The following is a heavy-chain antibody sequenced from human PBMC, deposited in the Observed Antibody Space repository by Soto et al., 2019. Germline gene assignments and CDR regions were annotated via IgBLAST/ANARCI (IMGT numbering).Heavy chain of an antibody. J-gene: IGHJ6*02. V-gene: IGHV4-31*03. CDR3: ARDPTDIGYCSGGSCGDGMDV. Sequence: PXETLSLTCTVSGVSISSGGYYWSWIRQHRGKGLEWIGYIYYSGSTYYNPSLKSRVTISVDTSKNQFSPKLSSVTAADTAVYYCARDPTDIGYCSGGSCGDGMDVWGQGTTVTVSS. CDR2: IYYSGST. D-gene: IGHD2-15*01. CDR1: GVSISSGGYY.